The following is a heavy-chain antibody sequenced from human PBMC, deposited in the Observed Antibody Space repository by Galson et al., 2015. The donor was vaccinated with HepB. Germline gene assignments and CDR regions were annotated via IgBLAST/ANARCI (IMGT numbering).Heavy chain of an antibody. D-gene: IGHD1-26*01. V-gene: IGHV1-8*01. Sequence: SVKVSCKASGYTFTSYDINWVRQATGQGLEWMGWMNPNSGNTGYAQKFQGRVTITADESTSTAYMELSSLRSEDTAVYYCARKIVGDHLGGFDIWGQGTMVTVSS. CDR2: MNPNSGNT. J-gene: IGHJ3*02. CDR1: GYTFTSYD. CDR3: ARKIVGDHLGGFDI.